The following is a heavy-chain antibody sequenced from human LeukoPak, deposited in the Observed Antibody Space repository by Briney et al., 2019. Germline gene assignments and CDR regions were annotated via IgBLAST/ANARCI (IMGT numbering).Heavy chain of an antibody. V-gene: IGHV1-2*02. CDR3: ARHGDILTGLL. CDR1: GYSFTSHY. J-gene: IGHJ3*01. Sequence: ASVKVSCKASGYSFTSHYMHWVRQAPGQGLEWMGWISAYNGNTNYAQKFQGRVTMTRDTSISTAYMELSRLRSDDTAVYYCARHGDILTGLLWGQGTMVTVSS. D-gene: IGHD3-9*01. CDR2: ISAYNGNT.